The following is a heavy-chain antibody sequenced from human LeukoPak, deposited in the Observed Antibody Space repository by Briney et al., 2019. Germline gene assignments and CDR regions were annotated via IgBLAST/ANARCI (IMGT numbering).Heavy chain of an antibody. Sequence: GGSLRLSCVGSGISLRSYSVHWVRQAPGKGLEWVALTSHDESNKRYAHSVRGRCTISRDKSRDTVYLQLSNLRDEGTAVYYCAKGDEGGAYRTDFWGPGTRVTVSS. D-gene: IGHD2-21*01. CDR3: AKGDEGGAYRTDF. J-gene: IGHJ4*02. CDR2: TSHDESNK. V-gene: IGHV3-30*15. CDR1: GISLRSYS.